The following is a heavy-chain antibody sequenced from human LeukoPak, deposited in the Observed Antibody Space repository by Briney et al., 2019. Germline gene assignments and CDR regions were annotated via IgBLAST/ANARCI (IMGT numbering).Heavy chain of an antibody. D-gene: IGHD6-13*01. CDR3: AKTPVSAAGYNWFDS. V-gene: IGHV3-23*01. Sequence: PGGSLRLSCAASGSGFTFSTSAMNWVRQAPGKGLGWVSSISGSAGSTFYADSVKGRFTISRDNSKNTLYLQMNSLRAEDTAVYFCAKTPVSAAGYNWFDSWGQGALVTVSS. J-gene: IGHJ5*01. CDR2: ISGSAGST. CDR1: GSGFTFSTSA.